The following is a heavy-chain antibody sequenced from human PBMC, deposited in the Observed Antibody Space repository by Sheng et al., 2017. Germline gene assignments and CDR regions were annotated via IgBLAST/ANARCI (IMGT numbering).Heavy chain of an antibody. Sequence: QVQLQESGPGLVKPSETLSLTCAVSGYPISSGYYWGWIRQPPGKGLEWIGSIYHSGSTYYNPSLKSRVTISVDTSKNQFSLKLSSVTAADTAVYYCARTIAVAGHFDYWGQGTLVTVSS. CDR3: ARTIAVAGHFDY. CDR1: GYPISSGYY. D-gene: IGHD6-19*01. J-gene: IGHJ4*02. CDR2: IYHSGST. V-gene: IGHV4-38-2*01.